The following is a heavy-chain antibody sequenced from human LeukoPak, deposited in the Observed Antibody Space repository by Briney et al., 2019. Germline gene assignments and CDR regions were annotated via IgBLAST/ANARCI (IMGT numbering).Heavy chain of an antibody. CDR1: GGTFSSYA. CDR2: IIPILGIA. D-gene: IGHD3-3*01. V-gene: IGHV1-69*04. Sequence: GSSVKVSCKASGGTFSSYAISWVRQAPGRGLEWMGRIIPILGIANYAQKFQGRVTITADKSTSTAYMELSSLRSEDTAVYYCARDVLRSYGMDVWGQGTTVTVSS. CDR3: ARDVLRSYGMDV. J-gene: IGHJ6*02.